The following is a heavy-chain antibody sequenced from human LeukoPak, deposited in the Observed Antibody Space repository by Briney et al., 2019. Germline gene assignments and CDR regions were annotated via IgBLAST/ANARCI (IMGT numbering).Heavy chain of an antibody. D-gene: IGHD5-18*01. V-gene: IGHV4-59*01. J-gene: IGHJ4*02. CDR3: ARLGYTYGYYFDY. Sequence: PSETLSLTCTVFGGSISSYYWSWIRQPPGKGLEWIGHIYYSGSTNYNPSLKSRVTISVDTSKNQFSLKLSSVTAADTAVYYCARLGYTYGYYFDYWGQGTLVTVSS. CDR2: IYYSGST. CDR1: GGSISSYY.